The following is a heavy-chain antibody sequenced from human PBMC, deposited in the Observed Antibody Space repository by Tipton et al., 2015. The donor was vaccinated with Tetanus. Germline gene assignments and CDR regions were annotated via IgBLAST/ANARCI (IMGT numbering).Heavy chain of an antibody. D-gene: IGHD2-15*01. CDR2: INGGGNEK. V-gene: IGHV3-7*01. Sequence: SLRLSCAVSGFTFSSSWMSWVRQVPGKGLEWVANINGGGNEKYYADSVKGRFTISRDNSKNTVYLQMNSLRAEDTAVYYCARELDCSGGGCYSYGLDVWGQGTTVTVSS. J-gene: IGHJ6*02. CDR3: ARELDCSGGGCYSYGLDV. CDR1: GFTFSSSW.